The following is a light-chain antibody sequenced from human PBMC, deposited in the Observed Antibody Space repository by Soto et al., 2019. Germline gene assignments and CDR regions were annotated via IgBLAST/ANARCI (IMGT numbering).Light chain of an antibody. CDR3: GSYTITNTTSV. J-gene: IGLJ1*01. Sequence: QSGLAQPSSVSGSPGQSITISFTGTSTDVVGYXXXXXYXHXPGKAPKRIIYEFSNRPQGVSDLFSGSKSGNKAALINYNLEAKDESDHYCGSYTITNTTSVFGTGTKVT. V-gene: IGLV2-14*01. CDR1: STDVVGYXX. CDR2: EFS.